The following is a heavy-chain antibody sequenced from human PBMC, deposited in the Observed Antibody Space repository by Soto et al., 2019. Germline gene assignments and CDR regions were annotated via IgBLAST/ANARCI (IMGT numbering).Heavy chain of an antibody. D-gene: IGHD5-18*01. CDR3: ARGLAGYSYGFSIGY. CDR2: IWYDGSNK. CDR1: GFTFSSYG. J-gene: IGHJ4*02. V-gene: IGHV3-33*01. Sequence: GGSLRLSCVASGFTFSSYGMHWVRQAPGKGLEWVAVIWYDGSNKYYADSVKGRFTISRDNSKNTLYLQMNSLRAEDTAVYYCARGLAGYSYGFSIGYWGQGTLVTVSS.